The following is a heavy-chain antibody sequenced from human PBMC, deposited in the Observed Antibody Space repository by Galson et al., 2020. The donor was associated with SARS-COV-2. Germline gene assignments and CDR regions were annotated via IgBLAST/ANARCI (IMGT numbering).Heavy chain of an antibody. J-gene: IGHJ4*02. CDR1: GGSISSYY. Sequence: SETLSLTCTVSGGSISSYYWSWIRQPPGKGLEWIGYIYYSGSTNYNPSLKSRVTISVDTSKNQFSLKLSSVTAADTAVYYCARDRDSSGYYYVGFDYWGQGTLVTVSS. CDR3: ARDRDSSGYYYVGFDY. V-gene: IGHV4-59*12. D-gene: IGHD3-22*01. CDR2: IYYSGST.